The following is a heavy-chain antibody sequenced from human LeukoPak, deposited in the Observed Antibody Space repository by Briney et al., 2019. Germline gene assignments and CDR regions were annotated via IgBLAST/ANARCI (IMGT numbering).Heavy chain of an antibody. CDR3: ARDPGSPGGNYYYGMDV. D-gene: IGHD3-10*01. CDR2: ISYDGSNK. CDR1: GFTFSSYA. Sequence: GGSLRLSCAASGFTFSSYATHWVRQAPGKGLEWVAVISYDGSNKYYADSVKGRFAISRDNSKNTLYLQMNSLRAEDTAVYYCARDPGSPGGNYYYGMDVWGQGTTVTVSS. V-gene: IGHV3-30*09. J-gene: IGHJ6*02.